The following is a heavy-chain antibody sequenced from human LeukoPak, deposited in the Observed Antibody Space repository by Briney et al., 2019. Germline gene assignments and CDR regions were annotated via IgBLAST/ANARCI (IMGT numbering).Heavy chain of an antibody. Sequence: GASVKVSCKDSGNIFNTYGFSWVRQAPGQGLEWIGWINVHKGNTDYAQKLQGRVTMTADTSTSTVYMELRSLTSDDTAVYYCAREEYLSGSYVDDWGQGTLVTVSS. J-gene: IGHJ4*02. V-gene: IGHV1-18*01. CDR2: INVHKGNT. CDR1: GNIFNTYG. CDR3: AREEYLSGSYVDD. D-gene: IGHD3-10*01.